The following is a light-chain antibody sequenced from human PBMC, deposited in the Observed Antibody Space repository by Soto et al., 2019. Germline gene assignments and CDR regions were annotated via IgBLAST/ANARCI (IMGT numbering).Light chain of an antibody. CDR1: SSDVGAYNY. CDR3: SSHTTSSLPGI. Sequence: QSALTQPASVSGSPGQSITISCTGTSSDVGAYNYVSWYQQHPGKAPKLMIYEVNNRPSGVSNRFSGSKSANTASLTISGLQAEDEADYYCSSHTTSSLPGIFGGGTKVNVL. J-gene: IGLJ2*01. V-gene: IGLV2-14*01. CDR2: EVN.